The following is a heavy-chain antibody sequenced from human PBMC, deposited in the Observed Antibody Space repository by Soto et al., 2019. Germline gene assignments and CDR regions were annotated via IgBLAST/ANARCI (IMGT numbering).Heavy chain of an antibody. V-gene: IGHV5-10-1*01. CDR3: ARGHSAYDSGVDY. D-gene: IGHD5-12*01. J-gene: IGHJ4*02. Sequence: PGESLKISCKGSRYSFTNYWISWVRQMPGKGLEWMGKIDPSDSYTKYSPSFQGYVTISADKSISTAYLQWSSLKASDTAIYYCARGHSAYDSGVDYWGQGTLVTVSS. CDR2: IDPSDSYT. CDR1: RYSFTNYW.